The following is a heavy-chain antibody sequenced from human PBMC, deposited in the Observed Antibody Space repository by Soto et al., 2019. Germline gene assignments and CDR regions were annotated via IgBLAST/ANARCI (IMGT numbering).Heavy chain of an antibody. CDR2: ISGHNGVT. J-gene: IGHJ6*03. CDR3: ARVRQLVGYFYYYMDV. CDR1: GYTFTSSG. D-gene: IGHD6-6*01. Sequence: QVQLVQSGPEVKKPEASVKVSCKTSGYTFTSSGISWVRQAPGQGPEWMGWISGHNGVTNFARNFQDRVTLTIDSSTTTAYMEVRSLRSDDTAVYYCARVRQLVGYFYYYMDVWGKGTTVTVSS. V-gene: IGHV1-18*04.